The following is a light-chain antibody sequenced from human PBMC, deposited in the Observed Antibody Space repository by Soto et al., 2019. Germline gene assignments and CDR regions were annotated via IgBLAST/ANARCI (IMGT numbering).Light chain of an antibody. CDR1: GSNVGASYD. V-gene: IGLV1-40*01. Sequence: QSVLTQPPSVSWAPGQTITMSCTGSGSNVGASYDVHWYQVLPGAGPRLLIYKNNNRPSGVPDRFSGSKSGTSASLAITGLRAEDEADYYCQSYDNILSGPLFGGGTKLTVL. CDR3: QSYDNILSGPL. CDR2: KNN. J-gene: IGLJ3*02.